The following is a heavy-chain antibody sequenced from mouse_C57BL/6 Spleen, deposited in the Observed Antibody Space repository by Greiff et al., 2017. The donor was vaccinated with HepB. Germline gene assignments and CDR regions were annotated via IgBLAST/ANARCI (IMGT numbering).Heavy chain of an antibody. CDR1: GYSFTDYN. D-gene: IGHD4-1*01. Sequence: VQLQQPGAELVKPGASVKMSCKASGYSFTDYNMNWVKQSNGKSLEWIGVINPNYGTTSYNQKFKGKATLTVDQSSSTAYMQLNSLTSEDSAVYYCAREGALTGTGYFDVWGTGTTVTVSS. CDR2: INPNYGTT. CDR3: AREGALTGTGYFDV. J-gene: IGHJ1*03. V-gene: IGHV1-39*01.